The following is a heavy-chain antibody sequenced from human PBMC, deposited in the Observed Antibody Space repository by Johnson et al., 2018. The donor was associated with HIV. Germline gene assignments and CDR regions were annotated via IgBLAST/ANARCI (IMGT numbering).Heavy chain of an antibody. D-gene: IGHD3-22*01. J-gene: IGHJ3*02. CDR1: VFTFSTYG. CDR3: ARDQDVDSNAWLDAFNI. Sequence: QVLLVESGGGVVQPGRSLRLSCAASVFTFSTYGMHWVRQAPGKGLEWVAFTSYDGGNKYYADSVTGRLTISRDNSKNTVYLQMNSLRAEDTAVYYCARDQDVDSNAWLDAFNIWGQGTMVTVSS. CDR2: TSYDGGNK. V-gene: IGHV3-30*19.